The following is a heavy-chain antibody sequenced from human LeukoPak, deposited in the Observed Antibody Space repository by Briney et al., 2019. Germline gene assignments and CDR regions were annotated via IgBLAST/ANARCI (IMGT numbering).Heavy chain of an antibody. CDR2: MNPSSGNT. CDR1: GYTFTSYD. CDR3: ARGAVAGYLHYFDY. Sequence: ASVKVSCKASGYTFTSYDINWVRQATGQGLEWMGWMNPSSGNTGYAQKFQGRVTMTRNTSISTAYMELSSLRSEDTAVYYCARGAVAGYLHYFDYWGQGTLVTVSS. J-gene: IGHJ4*02. D-gene: IGHD6-19*01. V-gene: IGHV1-8*01.